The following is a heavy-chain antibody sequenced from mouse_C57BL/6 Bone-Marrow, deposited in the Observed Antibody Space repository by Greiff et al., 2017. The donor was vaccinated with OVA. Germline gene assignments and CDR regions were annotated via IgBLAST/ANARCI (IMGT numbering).Heavy chain of an antibody. J-gene: IGHJ4*01. Sequence: EVKLMESGGGLVQPGGSLKLSCAASGFTFSDYYMYWVRQTPEKRLEWVAYISNGGGSTYYPDTVKGRFTISRDNAKNTRYLQMSRRKSEDTAMYYCARHYDYDDGYAMDYWGQGTSVTVSS. CDR3: ARHYDYDDGYAMDY. CDR1: GFTFSDYY. V-gene: IGHV5-12*01. CDR2: ISNGGGST. D-gene: IGHD2-4*01.